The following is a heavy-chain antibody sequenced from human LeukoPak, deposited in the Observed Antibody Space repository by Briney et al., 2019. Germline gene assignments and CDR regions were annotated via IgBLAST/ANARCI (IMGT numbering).Heavy chain of an antibody. D-gene: IGHD2-2*02. CDR3: ARAGGVVVVPAAIPRNYYYMDV. Sequence: GGSLRLSCAASGFTFSSYSMNWVRQAPGKGLEWVSYISSSSSTIYYADSVKGRFTISRDNAKNSLYLQMNSLRAEDTAVYYCARAGGVVVVPAAIPRNYYYMDVWGKGTTVTVSS. J-gene: IGHJ6*03. V-gene: IGHV3-48*04. CDR1: GFTFSSYS. CDR2: ISSSSSTI.